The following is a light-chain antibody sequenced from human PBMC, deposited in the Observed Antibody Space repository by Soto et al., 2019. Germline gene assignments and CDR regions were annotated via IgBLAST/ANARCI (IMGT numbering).Light chain of an antibody. V-gene: IGKV1-5*03. CDR1: QSISSW. J-gene: IGKJ2*01. CDR2: KAS. Sequence: DIQMTQSPSTLSASVGHRVTITCRASQSISSWLAWYQQKPGKAPKLLIYKASSLESGVPSRFSGSGSGTEFTLTISSLQPDDSATYYCQQYSSLYTFGQGTKLEIK. CDR3: QQYSSLYT.